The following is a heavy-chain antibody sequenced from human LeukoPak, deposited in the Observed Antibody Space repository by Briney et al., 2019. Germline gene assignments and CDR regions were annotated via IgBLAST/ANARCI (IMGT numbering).Heavy chain of an antibody. CDR1: GGSISSSSYY. V-gene: IGHV4-39*07. D-gene: IGHD3-10*01. J-gene: IGHJ1*01. Sequence: SETLSLTCTVSGGSISSSSYYWGWIRQPPGKGLEWIGSIYYSGSTYYNPSLKSRVTISVDTSKNQFSLKLSSVTAADTAVYYCARAGDSDTYYCPFQHWGQGTLVTVSS. CDR2: IYYSGST. CDR3: ARAGDSDTYYCPFQH.